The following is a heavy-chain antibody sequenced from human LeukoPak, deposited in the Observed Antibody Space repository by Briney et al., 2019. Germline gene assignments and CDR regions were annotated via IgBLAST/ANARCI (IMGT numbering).Heavy chain of an antibody. D-gene: IGHD4-17*01. J-gene: IGHJ5*02. V-gene: IGHV5-10-1*01. CDR1: GYNFTSYW. CDR2: IDPSDSYT. Sequence: GESLKISCKGSGYNFTSYWISWVRQMPGKGLEWMGRIDPSDSYTNYSPSFQGHVTISADKSISTAYLQWSSLKASDTAMYYCARNVKGYDYGDYGWFDPWGQGTLDTVSS. CDR3: ARNVKGYDYGDYGWFDP.